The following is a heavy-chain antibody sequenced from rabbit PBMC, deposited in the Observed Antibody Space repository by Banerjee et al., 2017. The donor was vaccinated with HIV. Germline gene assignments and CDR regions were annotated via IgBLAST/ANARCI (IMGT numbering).Heavy chain of an antibody. CDR2: IYPDYDST. V-gene: IGHV1S7*01. D-gene: IGHD1-1*01. Sequence: HLVESGGGLVTLGGSLKLSCKASGIDFSSYGISWVRQAPGKGLEWIAYIYPDYDSTDYASWVNGRVTISSHNAQNTLYLQLNSLTAADTATYFCVRDSYASSSGYLNLWGQGTLVTVS. CDR3: VRDSYASSSGYLNL. J-gene: IGHJ4*01. CDR1: GIDFSSYG.